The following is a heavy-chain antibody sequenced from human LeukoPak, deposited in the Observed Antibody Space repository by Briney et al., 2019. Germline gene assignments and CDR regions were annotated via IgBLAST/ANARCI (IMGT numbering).Heavy chain of an antibody. V-gene: IGHV3-30*02. Sequence: GGSLRLSCAASGFTFSAYGMNWVRQAPGKGLEWLALIGSDGSNKYFADSVKGRFTISRDNSKNTLYLQMNGLRAGDTAVYFCAGGYSYGDYWGQGTLVTVSS. CDR2: IGSDGSNK. J-gene: IGHJ4*02. CDR3: AGGYSYGDY. CDR1: GFTFSAYG. D-gene: IGHD5-18*01.